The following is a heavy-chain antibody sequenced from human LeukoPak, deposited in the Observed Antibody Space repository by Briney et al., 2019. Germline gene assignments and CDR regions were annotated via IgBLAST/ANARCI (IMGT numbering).Heavy chain of an antibody. CDR1: GGSVRSGGYC. V-gene: IGHV4-31*03. D-gene: IGHD2-2*01. CDR3: AGERPCIGNTICYGFDP. CDR2: IEDSGTT. J-gene: IGHJ5*02. Sequence: SQTLSLTCTVSGGSVRSGGYCWSWIRQPPGKGLEWIGNIEDSGTTYYNPSLKSRVIISVDTSKNQASLNLISVSAADTALYYCAGERPCIGNTICYGFDPWGQGTLVTVSS.